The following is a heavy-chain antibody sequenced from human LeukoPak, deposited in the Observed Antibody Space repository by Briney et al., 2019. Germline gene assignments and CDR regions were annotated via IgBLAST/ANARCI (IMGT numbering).Heavy chain of an antibody. CDR3: AKSNGYGLVDI. V-gene: IGHV4-59*12. Sequence: TSETLSLTCTVSGGSISSYYWSWIRQPPGKGLEWLGYIYYSGSTNYSPSLKRRVTISVDTSRNQFSLKLNSVTAADTAVYYCAKSNGYGLVDIWGQGTMVTVSS. CDR2: IYYSGST. D-gene: IGHD3-10*01. CDR1: GGSISSYY. J-gene: IGHJ3*02.